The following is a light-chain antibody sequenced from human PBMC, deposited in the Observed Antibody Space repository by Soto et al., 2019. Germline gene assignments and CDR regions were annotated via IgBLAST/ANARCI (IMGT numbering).Light chain of an antibody. V-gene: IGKV3-15*01. CDR1: QSVSSK. CDR2: GAS. J-gene: IGKJ1*01. CDR3: QQRSNWPWT. Sequence: IVMTQSPATLSVSPGERATLSCRASQSVSSKLAWYQQKPGQAPRLLIYGASTRATGIPARFSGSGSGTEFTLTISSLQSEDFAVYYCQQRSNWPWTFGQGTKVDIK.